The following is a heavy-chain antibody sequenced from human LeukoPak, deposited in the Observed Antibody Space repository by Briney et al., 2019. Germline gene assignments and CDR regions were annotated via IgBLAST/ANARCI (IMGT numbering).Heavy chain of an antibody. Sequence: SETLSLTCTVSGGSIRSYFWSWIRQPAGKGLEWIGRIYSSGTTDYSPFLKSRVTMSVDKSKHQFSLKPTSVTAEDTGISYFARWRSAGLDYWGQGNQVTVSS. CDR2: IYSSGTT. V-gene: IGHV4-4*07. CDR1: GGSIRSYF. J-gene: IGHJ4*02. D-gene: IGHD6-19*01. CDR3: ARWRSAGLDY.